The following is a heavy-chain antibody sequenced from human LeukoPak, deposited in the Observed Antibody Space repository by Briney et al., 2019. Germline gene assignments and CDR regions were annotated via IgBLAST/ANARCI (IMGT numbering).Heavy chain of an antibody. CDR2: MNPNSGNT. CDR3: ARGPKRRIFDY. J-gene: IGHJ4*02. V-gene: IGHV1-8*03. Sequence: ASVKVSCKASGYTFTSYGINWVRQATRQGLEWMGLMNPNSGNTGYAQKFQGRVTITRNTSISTAYMELSSLRSEDTAVYYCARGPKRRIFDYWGQGTLVTVSS. CDR1: GYTFTSYG. D-gene: IGHD2-15*01.